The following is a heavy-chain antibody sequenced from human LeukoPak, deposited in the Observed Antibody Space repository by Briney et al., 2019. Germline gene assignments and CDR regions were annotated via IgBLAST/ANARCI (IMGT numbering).Heavy chain of an antibody. V-gene: IGHV3-23*01. CDR2: ISGSGGST. J-gene: IGHJ4*02. CDR3: ARGSALAGFEY. CDR1: GFIFSSYA. Sequence: GGSLRLSCAASGFIFSSYAMSWVRQAPGKGLEWVSGISGSGGSTYYADSVKGRFTISRDNSKNTLYLQMNSLRAEDTAVYYCARGSALAGFEYWGQGTLVTVSS. D-gene: IGHD6-6*01.